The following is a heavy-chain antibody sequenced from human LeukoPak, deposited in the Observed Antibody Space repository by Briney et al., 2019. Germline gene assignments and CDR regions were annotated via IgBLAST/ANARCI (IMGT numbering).Heavy chain of an antibody. Sequence: SETLSLTCTVSGGSISSYYWSWIRQPPGKGLEWIGYIYYSGSTNYNPSLKSRVTISVDTSKNQFSLKLSSVTAADTAVYYCARDVAPSSTSWRNWFDPWGQGTLVTVSS. CDR1: GGSISSYY. V-gene: IGHV4-59*12. CDR2: IYYSGST. J-gene: IGHJ5*02. D-gene: IGHD2-2*01. CDR3: ARDVAPSSTSWRNWFDP.